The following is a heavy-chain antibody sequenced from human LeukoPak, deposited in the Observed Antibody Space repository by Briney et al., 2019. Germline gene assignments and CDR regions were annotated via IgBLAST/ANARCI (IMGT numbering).Heavy chain of an antibody. CDR2: IYTSGST. CDR1: GGSVSSGSYY. Sequence: KASETLSLTCTVSGGSVSSGSYYWSWIRQPAGKGLEWIGRIYTSGSTNYNPSLKSRVTISVDTSKNQFSLKLSSVTAADTAVYYCARGLLDTMVRGVIHYYYGMDVWGKGTTVTVSS. J-gene: IGHJ6*04. CDR3: ARGLLDTMVRGVIHYYYGMDV. D-gene: IGHD3-10*01. V-gene: IGHV4-61*02.